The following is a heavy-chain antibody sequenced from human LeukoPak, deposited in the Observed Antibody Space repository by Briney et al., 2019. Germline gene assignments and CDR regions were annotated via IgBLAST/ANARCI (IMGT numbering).Heavy chain of an antibody. J-gene: IGHJ3*02. V-gene: IGHV4-30-2*01. D-gene: IGHD5-18*01. Sequence: SETLSLTCAVSGGSISSGGYSWSWIRQPPGKGLEWIGYIYHSGSTYYNPSLKSRVTISVDRSKNQFSLKLSSVTAADTAVYYCARVGDTAIRLDAFDIWGQGTMVTVSS. CDR2: IYHSGST. CDR3: ARVGDTAIRLDAFDI. CDR1: GGSISSGGYS.